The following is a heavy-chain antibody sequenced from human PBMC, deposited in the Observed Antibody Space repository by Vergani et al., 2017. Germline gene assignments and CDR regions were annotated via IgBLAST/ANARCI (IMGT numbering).Heavy chain of an antibody. Sequence: EVQLVESGGGLVQPGGSLRLSCAASGFTFSSYSVNWVRQAPGKGLEWVSYITGSSTIYYADSVKGRFTISRDNAKNSLYLQMNSLRAEDTAVYYCARLLGTMVRGDGMDVWGQGTTVTVSS. CDR2: ITGSSTI. CDR3: ARLLGTMVRGDGMDV. V-gene: IGHV3-48*01. J-gene: IGHJ6*02. CDR1: GFTFSSYS. D-gene: IGHD3-10*01.